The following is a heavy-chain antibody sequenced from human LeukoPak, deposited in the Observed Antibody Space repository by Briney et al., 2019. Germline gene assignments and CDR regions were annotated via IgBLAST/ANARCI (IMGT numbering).Heavy chain of an antibody. J-gene: IGHJ4*02. CDR2: ISGSGGST. V-gene: IGHV3-23*01. D-gene: IGHD6-13*01. CDR3: AKEKSPRIAAAGTRSDY. CDR1: GFTFSSYA. Sequence: GGSLRLSCAASGFTFSSYAMHWVRQAPGKGLEWVSAISGSGGSTYYADSVKGRFTISRDNSKNTLYLQMNSLRAEDTAVYYCAKEKSPRIAAAGTRSDYWGQGTLVTVSS.